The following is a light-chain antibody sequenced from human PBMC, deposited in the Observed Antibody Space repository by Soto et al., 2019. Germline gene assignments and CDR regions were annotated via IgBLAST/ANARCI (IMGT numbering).Light chain of an antibody. CDR2: GNN. CDR3: QSYDSSLSGWV. CDR1: SSNIGGAYD. V-gene: IGLV1-40*01. J-gene: IGLJ3*02. Sequence: QSVLTQPPSVSGAPGQTVTISCTRSSSNIGGAYDVHWYQHLPGTAPKLLIYGNNNRPSGVPDRFSGSKSGTSASLAITGLQAEDEADYYCQSYDSSLSGWVFGGGTKLTVL.